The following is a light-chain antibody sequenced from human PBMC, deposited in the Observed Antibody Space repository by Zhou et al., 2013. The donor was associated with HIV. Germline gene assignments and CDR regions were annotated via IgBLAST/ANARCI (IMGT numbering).Light chain of an antibody. CDR1: QGISSY. V-gene: IGKV1-9*01. J-gene: IGKJ4*02. CDR2: GAS. Sequence: DIQLTQSPSFLSASVGDRVTITCRASQGISSYLAWYHQKPGKAPKLLIYGASTLQSGVPSRFSGSGSGTEFTLTISSLQPEDFATYYCQQLNSYPRGTFGGTDRRWR. CDR3: QQLNSYPRGT.